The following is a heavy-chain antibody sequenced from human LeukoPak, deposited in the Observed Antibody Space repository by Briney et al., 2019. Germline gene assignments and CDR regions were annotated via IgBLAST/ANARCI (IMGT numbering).Heavy chain of an antibody. D-gene: IGHD3-16*02. J-gene: IGHJ4*02. Sequence: PSETLFLTCTVSGGSISSYYWSWIRQPPGKGLEWIGYIYYSGSTNYNPSLKSRVTISVDTSKNQFSLKLSSVTAADTAVYYCARSDIWGSYRFLDYWGQGALVTVSS. CDR1: GGSISSYY. CDR2: IYYSGST. CDR3: ARSDIWGSYRFLDY. V-gene: IGHV4-59*08.